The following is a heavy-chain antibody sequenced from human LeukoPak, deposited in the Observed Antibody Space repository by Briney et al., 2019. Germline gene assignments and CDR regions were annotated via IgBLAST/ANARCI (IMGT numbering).Heavy chain of an antibody. CDR2: VYDSGGT. D-gene: IGHD6-6*01. V-gene: IGHV4-59*12. CDR1: GGSISDSY. CDR3: ATNALLVPSTFDS. Sequence: SETLSLTCSVSGGSISDSYWSWIRQPPGKQMEWIGYVYDSGGTNYNPSLKSRVSISLDTSKNQFSLKMKSVTAADTAVYYCATNALLVPSTFDSWGRGTLVTVSS. J-gene: IGHJ4*02.